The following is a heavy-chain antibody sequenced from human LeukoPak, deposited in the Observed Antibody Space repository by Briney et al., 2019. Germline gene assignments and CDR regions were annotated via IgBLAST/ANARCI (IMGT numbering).Heavy chain of an antibody. CDR2: VYDSGGT. D-gene: IGHD6-6*01. V-gene: IGHV4-59*12. CDR1: GGSISDSY. CDR3: ATNALLVPSTFDS. Sequence: SETLSLTCSVSGGSISDSYWSWIRQPPGKQMEWIGYVYDSGGTNYNPSLKSRVSISLDTSKNQFSLKMKSVTAADTAVYYCATNALLVPSTFDSWGRGTLVTVSS. J-gene: IGHJ4*02.